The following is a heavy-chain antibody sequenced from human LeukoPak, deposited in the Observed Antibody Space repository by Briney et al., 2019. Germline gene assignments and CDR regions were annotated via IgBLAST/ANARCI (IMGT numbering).Heavy chain of an antibody. Sequence: SETLSLTCTVSGGSISTYYWSWIRQPPGKGLEWIGYIYYSGSTNYSPSLKSRVTISVDTSKNQFSLKLSSVTAAGTAVYYCAREYYGSGSYSDYWGQGTLVTVSS. CDR1: GGSISTYY. V-gene: IGHV4-59*08. CDR3: AREYYGSGSYSDY. D-gene: IGHD3-10*01. J-gene: IGHJ4*02. CDR2: IYYSGST.